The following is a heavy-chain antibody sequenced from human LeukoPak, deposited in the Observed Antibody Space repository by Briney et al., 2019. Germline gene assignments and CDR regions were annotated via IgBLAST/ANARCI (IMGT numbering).Heavy chain of an antibody. V-gene: IGHV1-46*01. CDR1: GYTFTSYY. D-gene: IGHD2-2*01. CDR2: INPSGGST. CDR3: ATLGWYCSSTSCPGDY. J-gene: IGHJ4*02. Sequence: ASVKVSCKASGYTFTSYYMHWVRQAPGQGLEWMGIINPSGGSTSYAQKFQGRVTMTRDMSTSTVYMELSSLRSEDTAVYYCATLGWYCSSTSCPGDYWGQGTLVTVSS.